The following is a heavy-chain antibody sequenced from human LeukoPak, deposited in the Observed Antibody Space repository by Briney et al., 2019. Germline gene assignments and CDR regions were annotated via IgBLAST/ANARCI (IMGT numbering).Heavy chain of an antibody. CDR1: GYTLTGYY. Sequence: ASVKVSCKASGYTLTGYYMHWVRQPPGRGLEWMGWLNPHSGVTNYAQKFQGRVSMTRDTSISTAYMELSRLRSDDAAVYYCAREAQGGWFDPWGQGTLVTVSS. D-gene: IGHD2-15*01. CDR3: AREAQGGWFDP. V-gene: IGHV1-2*02. J-gene: IGHJ5*02. CDR2: LNPHSGVT.